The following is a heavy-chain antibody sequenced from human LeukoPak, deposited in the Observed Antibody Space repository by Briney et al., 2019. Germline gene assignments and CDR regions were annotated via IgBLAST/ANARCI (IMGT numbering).Heavy chain of an antibody. Sequence: GRSLRLSCAASGFTFSSYSMHWVRQAPGKGLEWVAVIWYDGSNKYYADSVKGRFTISRDNSKNTLYLQMNSLRAEDTAVYYCARTYYDFWSGYYLYGMDVWGQGTTVTVSS. V-gene: IGHV3-33*01. CDR1: GFTFSSYS. J-gene: IGHJ6*02. CDR3: ARTYYDFWSGYYLYGMDV. CDR2: IWYDGSNK. D-gene: IGHD3-3*01.